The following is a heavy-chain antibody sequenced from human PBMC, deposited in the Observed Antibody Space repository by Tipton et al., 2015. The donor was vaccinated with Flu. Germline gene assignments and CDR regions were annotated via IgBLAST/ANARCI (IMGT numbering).Heavy chain of an antibody. CDR3: ARGARSSSSPFDY. D-gene: IGHD6-6*01. Sequence: TLSLTCTVSSASIRSTNYFCAWIRQPPGKRLELIGSIYPSGTTYYNPSLKSRVTISVDTSEDQLSLKVTSVTAADTAVYFCARGARSSSSPFDYWGQGTLVTVSS. CDR2: IYPSGTT. V-gene: IGHV4-39*07. CDR1: SASIRSTNYF. J-gene: IGHJ4*02.